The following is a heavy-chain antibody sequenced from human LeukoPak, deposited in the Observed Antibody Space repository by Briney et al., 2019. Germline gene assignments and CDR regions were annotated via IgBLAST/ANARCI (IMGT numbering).Heavy chain of an antibody. CDR2: VNHEGDS. CDR1: GVSLRGYY. CDR3: ARGSNYVSDYYFDV. J-gene: IGHJ6*03. D-gene: IGHD4-11*01. Sequence: SETLSLTCAVYGVSLRGYYWSWIRQSPEKGLEWIGEVNHEGDSIYSPPLKSRLTLSVDMSKNQFSLNLRSVTAADTAVYFCARGSNYVSDYYFDVWGKGTTVIVSS. V-gene: IGHV4-34*01.